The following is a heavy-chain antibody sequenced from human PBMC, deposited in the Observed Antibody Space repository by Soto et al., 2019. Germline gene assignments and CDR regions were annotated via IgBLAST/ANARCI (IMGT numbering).Heavy chain of an antibody. CDR2: INQSGST. CDR3: ARKGRYCSSSNCYAWWFDP. D-gene: IGHD2-2*01. J-gene: IGHJ5*02. CDR1: GGSFSGYY. V-gene: IGHV4-34*01. Sequence: SETLSLTCAVYGGSFSGYYWSWILQPPWKGLEWIGEINQSGSTNYNPSLKSRVTISVDKSKNQVALKLSSVTAQDTAAYYCARKGRYCSSSNCYAWWFDPWGQGPPVTVSS.